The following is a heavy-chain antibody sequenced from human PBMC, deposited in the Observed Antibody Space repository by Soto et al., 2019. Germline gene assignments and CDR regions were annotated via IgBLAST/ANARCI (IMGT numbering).Heavy chain of an antibody. Sequence: PGGSLRLSCAASGFTFSSYAMSWVRQAPGKGLEWVSAISGSGGSTYYADSVKGRFTISRDNSKNTLYLQMNSLRAEDTAVYYCAKAGGEPLASPPYYFDYWGQGTLVTVSS. J-gene: IGHJ4*02. D-gene: IGHD6-13*01. V-gene: IGHV3-23*01. CDR3: AKAGGEPLASPPYYFDY. CDR2: ISGSGGST. CDR1: GFTFSSYA.